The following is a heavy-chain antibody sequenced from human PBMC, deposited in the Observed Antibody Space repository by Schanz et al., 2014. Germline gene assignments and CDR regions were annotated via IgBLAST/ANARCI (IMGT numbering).Heavy chain of an antibody. CDR3: VGIPVAVAEAFY. D-gene: IGHD6-19*01. Sequence: QVQLVESGGGVVQPGRSLRLSCAASGFTFSSYGMHWVRQAPGKGLEWVAVISYDGSNKYYAESVAARFTISRDNAKTPAYLQMHRLSREXTGLYSCVGIPVAVAEAFYWGPGALVIVS. J-gene: IGHJ4*02. CDR2: ISYDGSNK. V-gene: IGHV3-30*03. CDR1: GFTFSSYG.